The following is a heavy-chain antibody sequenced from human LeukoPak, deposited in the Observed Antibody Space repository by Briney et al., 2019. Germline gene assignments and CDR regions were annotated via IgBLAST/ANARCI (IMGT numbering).Heavy chain of an antibody. CDR3: ARGGSGSYSGWFDP. CDR1: GFTFTAYY. D-gene: IGHD3-10*01. Sequence: EASVKVSCKASGFTFTAYYIHWVRQVPGQGLEWMGWMNPKNGGTTYAQNSQGKVTMTRDTSNKTAFMEITSLTSDDTAVYYCARGGSGSYSGWFDPWGQGTLVTDSS. CDR2: MNPKNGGT. J-gene: IGHJ5*02. V-gene: IGHV1-2*02.